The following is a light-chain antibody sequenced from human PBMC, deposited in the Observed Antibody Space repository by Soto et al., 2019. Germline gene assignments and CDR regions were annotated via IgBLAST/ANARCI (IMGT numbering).Light chain of an antibody. J-gene: IGKJ3*01. V-gene: IGKV4-1*01. CDR1: QSVLYSSNNKNY. Sequence: DIVMIQSPDSLAVSLGERATIHCKSSQSVLYSSNNKNYLAWYQQKPGQPPKLLIYWASTRESGVPDRFSGSGSGTDFTLTISSLQAEDGAVYYCQQYYSTRFSFGPGTKVEIK. CDR2: WAS. CDR3: QQYYSTRFS.